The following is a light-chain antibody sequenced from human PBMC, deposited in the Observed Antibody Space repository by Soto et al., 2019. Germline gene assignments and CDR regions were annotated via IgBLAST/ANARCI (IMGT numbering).Light chain of an antibody. V-gene: IGKV1-8*01. Sequence: AIRMTQSPSSLSASTGDSVTITCRASQGIGTSLAWYQQRPGKAPQLLIYTTSSLQTGVPSRFSGSGYGTDFTLTNSFLQSEDFATYYCQQYYTYPQTFGQGTKVDVK. CDR3: QQYYTYPQT. CDR1: QGIGTS. CDR2: TTS. J-gene: IGKJ1*01.